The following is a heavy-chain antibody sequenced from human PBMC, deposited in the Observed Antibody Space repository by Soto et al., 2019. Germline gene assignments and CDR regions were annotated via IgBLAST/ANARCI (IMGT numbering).Heavy chain of an antibody. CDR3: ARFSIAAAGTHFDY. V-gene: IGHV3-7*01. D-gene: IGHD6-13*01. CDR1: GFTFSSYW. J-gene: IGHJ4*02. Sequence: GGSLRLSCAASGFTFSSYWMSWVRQAPGKGLEWVANIKQDGSEKYYVDSVKGRFTISRDNAKNSLYLQMNSLRAEDTAVYYCARFSIAAAGTHFDYWGQGTLVTVSS. CDR2: IKQDGSEK.